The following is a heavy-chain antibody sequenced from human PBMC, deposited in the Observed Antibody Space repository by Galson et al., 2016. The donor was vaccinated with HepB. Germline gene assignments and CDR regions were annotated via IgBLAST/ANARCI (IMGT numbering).Heavy chain of an antibody. Sequence: SVKVSCKASGYSFTSHHMHWLRQAPGQGLEWMGIITPSNGAKYSGQNFQGTLTMTRDTSTNTVYMEMSSLKSEDTAVYYCAREKANEYRCLDYWGQGTLVPVAS. V-gene: IGHV1-46*01. D-gene: IGHD3-16*02. CDR2: ITPSNGAK. CDR1: GYSFTSHH. J-gene: IGHJ4*02. CDR3: AREKANEYRCLDY.